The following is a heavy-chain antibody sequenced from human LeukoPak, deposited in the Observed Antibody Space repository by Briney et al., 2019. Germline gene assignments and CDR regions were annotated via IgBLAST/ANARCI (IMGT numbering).Heavy chain of an antibody. D-gene: IGHD3-10*01. CDR2: IWYDGSNK. J-gene: IGHJ4*02. CDR3: AKWAGVDDSGF. V-gene: IGHV3-33*06. Sequence: PGGSLRLSCAASGFTFSNCGMHWVRQAPGKGLEWVAVIWYDGSNKFYADSVKGRFTISRDNSKNTLYLQMNSLRVEDTAVYYCAKWAGVDDSGFWGQGTLVTVSS. CDR1: GFTFSNCG.